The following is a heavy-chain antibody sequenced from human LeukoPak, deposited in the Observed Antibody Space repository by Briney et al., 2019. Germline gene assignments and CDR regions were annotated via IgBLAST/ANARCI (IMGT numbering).Heavy chain of an antibody. CDR1: GGSISSSSYY. CDR3: ARVEGSGSYYYSFNY. J-gene: IGHJ4*02. V-gene: IGHV3-66*01. D-gene: IGHD3-10*01. Sequence: ETLSLTCTVSGGSISSSSYYWGWVRQAPGKGLEWVSVIYSGGRTYYADSVKGRFTISRDNSKNTLYLQMNSLRAEDTAVYYCARVEGSGSYYYSFNYWGQGTLVTVSS. CDR2: IYSGGRT.